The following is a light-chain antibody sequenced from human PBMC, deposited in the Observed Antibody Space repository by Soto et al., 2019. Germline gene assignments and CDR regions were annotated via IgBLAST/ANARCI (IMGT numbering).Light chain of an antibody. Sequence: QSALTQPASVSGSPGQSITISCTGTSSDVGGYKYVSWYQQHPDKAPKLIIFEVSNRPSGISSRFSGSKSGNTASLTISGLQAEDEADYYCDSYTSSRAYVFGIGTKVTVL. CDR1: SSDVGGYKY. CDR2: EVS. V-gene: IGLV2-14*01. CDR3: DSYTSSRAYV. J-gene: IGLJ1*01.